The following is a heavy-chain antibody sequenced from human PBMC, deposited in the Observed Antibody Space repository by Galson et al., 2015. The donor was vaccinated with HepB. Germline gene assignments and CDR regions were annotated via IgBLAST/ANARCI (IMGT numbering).Heavy chain of an antibody. V-gene: IGHV4-59*08. J-gene: IGHJ2*01. CDR1: GGSISSYY. Sequence: ETLSLTCTVSGGSISSYYWSWIRQPPGKGLEWIGYIYYSGSTNYNPSLKSRVTISVDTSKNQFSLKLSSVTAADTAVYYCARTYYYDSSGYYWRQVGDWYFDLWGRGTLVTVSS. CDR3: ARTYYYDSSGYYWRQVGDWYFDL. D-gene: IGHD3-22*01. CDR2: IYYSGST.